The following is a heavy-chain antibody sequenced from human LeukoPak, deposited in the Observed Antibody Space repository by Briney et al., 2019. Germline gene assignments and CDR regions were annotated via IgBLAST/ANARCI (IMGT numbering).Heavy chain of an antibody. J-gene: IGHJ3*02. D-gene: IGHD2-15*01. CDR1: GGSISSYY. Sequence: SETLSLTCTVSGGSISSYYWSWIRQPPGKGQEWIGYIYYSGSTNYNPSLKSRVTISVDTSKNQFSLKLSSVTAADTAVYYCARDSDCSGGSCYSLGAFDIWGQGTMVTVSS. CDR2: IYYSGST. CDR3: ARDSDCSGGSCYSLGAFDI. V-gene: IGHV4-59*01.